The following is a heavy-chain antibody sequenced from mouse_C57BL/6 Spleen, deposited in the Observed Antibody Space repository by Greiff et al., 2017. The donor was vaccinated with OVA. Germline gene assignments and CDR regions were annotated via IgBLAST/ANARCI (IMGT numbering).Heavy chain of an antibody. V-gene: IGHV1-80*01. CDR3: ARGGDYAFYAMDY. J-gene: IGHJ4*01. CDR2: IYPGDGDT. CDR1: GYAFSSYW. D-gene: IGHD2-4*01. Sequence: QVQLQPSGAELVKPGASVKISCKASGYAFSSYWMNWVKQRPGKGLEWIGQIYPGDGDTNYNGKFKGKATLTADKSSSTAYMQLSSLTSEDSAVYFCARGGDYAFYAMDYWGQGTSVTVSS.